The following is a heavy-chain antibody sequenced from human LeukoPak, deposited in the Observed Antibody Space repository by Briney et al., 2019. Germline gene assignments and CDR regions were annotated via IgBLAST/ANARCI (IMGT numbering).Heavy chain of an antibody. V-gene: IGHV3-11*04. J-gene: IGHJ4*02. CDR2: ITNNGRKT. Sequence: GGSLRLSCAAPGFIFNDYFMGWIRQTPGKGLEWVSYITNNGRKTYYADSMKGRFTISRDNAKNSLYLQMNSLRAEDTALYYCARAGMDSRGYYQGFDYWGQGTLVTVSS. CDR1: GFIFNDYF. D-gene: IGHD3-22*01. CDR3: ARAGMDSRGYYQGFDY.